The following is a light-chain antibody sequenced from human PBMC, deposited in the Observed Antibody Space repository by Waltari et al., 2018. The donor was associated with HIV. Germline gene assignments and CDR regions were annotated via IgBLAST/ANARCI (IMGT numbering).Light chain of an antibody. CDR3: QTWGLGTFVV. CDR1: SGHSEYA. Sequence: QPVLSQSPSASASLGASVKLTCTLSSGHSEYAIAWHQLQPEKGPRYLMRLNSDGSHIGGDGIPDRFSGSSSGAERYLTISSLQSEGEAVYYCQTWGLGTFVVFGGGTNLTVL. V-gene: IGLV4-69*01. J-gene: IGLJ2*01. CDR2: LNSDGSH.